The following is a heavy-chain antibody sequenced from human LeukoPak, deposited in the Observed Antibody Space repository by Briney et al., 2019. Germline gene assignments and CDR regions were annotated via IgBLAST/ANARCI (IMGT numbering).Heavy chain of an antibody. CDR3: ARDSGYSYADDY. Sequence: PGGSLRLSCAASGFTVSTNYMSWVRQPPGKGLEWVSVIYSGGSTYYADSVKGRFTISRDNAKDSLYLQMSSLRDEDTAVYYCARDSGYSYADDYWGQGTLVTVSS. CDR1: GFTVSTNY. J-gene: IGHJ4*02. V-gene: IGHV3-66*01. D-gene: IGHD5-18*01. CDR2: IYSGGST.